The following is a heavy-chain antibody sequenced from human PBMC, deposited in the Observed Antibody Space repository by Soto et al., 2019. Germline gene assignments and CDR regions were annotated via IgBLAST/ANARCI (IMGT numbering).Heavy chain of an antibody. D-gene: IGHD5-12*01. CDR3: AKAVATILGCAFDM. V-gene: IGHV3-30*18. CDR1: GFTFTNYG. J-gene: IGHJ3*02. CDR2: ISYDGRDK. Sequence: VQLVESGGGVVQPGRSLRLSCAASGFTFTNYGMHWVRQAPGEGLEWVAVISYDGRDKYYGDSVKGRFTISRDNSKNTVYLQMNSLRAEDTAVYYCAKAVATILGCAFDMWGQGTMVTVSS.